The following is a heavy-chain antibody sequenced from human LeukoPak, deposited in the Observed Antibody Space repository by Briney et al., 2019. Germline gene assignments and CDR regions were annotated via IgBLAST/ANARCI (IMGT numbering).Heavy chain of an antibody. CDR3: ARGFGAEMGAFDI. D-gene: IGHD5-24*01. CDR1: GFSFSYYG. CDR2: IWYDGSNK. J-gene: IGHJ3*02. V-gene: IGHV3-33*01. Sequence: GGSLRLSCAASGFSFSYYGMHWVRQAPGKGLEWVAVIWYDGSNKYYADSVKGRFTISRDNSKNTVYLQMNSLRVEDTAVYYCARGFGAEMGAFDIWGQGTMVAVSS.